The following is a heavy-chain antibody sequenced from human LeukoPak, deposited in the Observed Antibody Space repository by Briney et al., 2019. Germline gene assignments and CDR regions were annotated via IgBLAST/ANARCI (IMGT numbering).Heavy chain of an antibody. D-gene: IGHD1-26*01. CDR2: INHSGST. V-gene: IGHV4-34*01. CDR3: ARGRLRATTGFYYFDY. CDR1: GGSFSGYY. Sequence: PSETLSLTCAVYGGSFSGYYWSWIRQPPWKGLEWIGEINHSGSTNYNPSLKSRVTISVDTSKNQFSLKLSSVTAADTAVYYCARGRLRATTGFYYFDYWGQGTLVTVSS. J-gene: IGHJ4*02.